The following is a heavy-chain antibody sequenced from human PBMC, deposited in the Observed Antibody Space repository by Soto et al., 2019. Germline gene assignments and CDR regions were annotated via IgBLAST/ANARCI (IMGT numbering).Heavy chain of an antibody. CDR1: GGSISSNNYY. CDR3: ARHFVAVVIKGWGY. Sequence: SETLSLTCTVSGGSISSNNYYWGWIRQPPGKGLEWIGSIYYNGNAYYNPSLKSRVSMSVDTSKNQFSLKLVSVTAADTAVYYCARHFVAVVIKGWGYWGQGTLVTVSS. D-gene: IGHD3-10*01. J-gene: IGHJ4*02. CDR2: IYYNGNA. V-gene: IGHV4-39*01.